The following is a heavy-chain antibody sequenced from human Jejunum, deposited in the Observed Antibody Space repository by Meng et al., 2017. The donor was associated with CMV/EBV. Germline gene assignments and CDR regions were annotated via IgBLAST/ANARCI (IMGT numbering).Heavy chain of an antibody. J-gene: IGHJ4*02. Sequence: SGSIFANYAMACVRQAPGKGLEWVSIAYGGGVTTYSADFVKGRFTISRDNSMNTVFLQMNSLRTDDTAVYYCARGDSSGTSYFDYWGQGTRVTVSS. CDR1: GSIFANYA. CDR2: AYGGGVTT. CDR3: ARGDSSGTSYFDY. V-gene: IGHV3-23*03. D-gene: IGHD3-22*01.